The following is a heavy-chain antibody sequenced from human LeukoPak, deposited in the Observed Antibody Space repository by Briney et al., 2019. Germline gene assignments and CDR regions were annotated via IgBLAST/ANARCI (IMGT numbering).Heavy chain of an antibody. J-gene: IGHJ5*02. V-gene: IGHV3-21*01. D-gene: IGHD6-19*01. CDR3: ARDLASTEQWLVRGPGWFDP. CDR2: ISGSSSYI. CDR1: GFTFSSYS. Sequence: GGSLRLSCAASGFTFSSYSMNWVRQAPGKGLEWVSSISGSSSYIYYADSVKGRFTISRDNAKNSLYLQMNSLRAEDTAVYYCARDLASTEQWLVRGPGWFDPWGQGTLVTVSS.